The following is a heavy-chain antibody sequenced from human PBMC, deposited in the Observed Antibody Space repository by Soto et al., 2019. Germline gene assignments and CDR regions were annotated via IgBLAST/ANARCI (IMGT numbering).Heavy chain of an antibody. Sequence: ASVKVSCKASGYTFTSYGISWVRQAPGQGLEWMGWISAYNGNTNYAQKLQGRVTMTTDTSTSTAYMELRSLRSDDTAVYYCARDYYDFWSGPELNWFDPWGQGTLVTVSS. CDR3: ARDYYDFWSGPELNWFDP. D-gene: IGHD3-3*01. V-gene: IGHV1-18*01. CDR1: GYTFTSYG. J-gene: IGHJ5*02. CDR2: ISAYNGNT.